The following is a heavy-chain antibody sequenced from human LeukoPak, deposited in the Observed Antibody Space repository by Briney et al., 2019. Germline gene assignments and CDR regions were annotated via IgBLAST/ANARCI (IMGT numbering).Heavy chain of an antibody. CDR1: GFTFSSYS. CDR2: ISSSSSYI. V-gene: IGHV3-21*01. Sequence: PGGSLRLSCAASGFTFSSYSMNWVRQAPGKGREWVSSISSSSSYIYYADSVKGRFTISRDNAKNSLYLQMNSLRAEDTAVYYCARDGLKDYYDSSGYDWGQGTLVTVSS. CDR3: ARDGLKDYYDSSGYD. J-gene: IGHJ4*02. D-gene: IGHD3-22*01.